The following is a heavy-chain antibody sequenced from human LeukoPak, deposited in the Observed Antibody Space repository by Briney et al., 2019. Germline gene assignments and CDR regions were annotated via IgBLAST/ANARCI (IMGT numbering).Heavy chain of an antibody. D-gene: IGHD3-9*01. Sequence: GGSLRLSCAASGFTFDDYAMHWVRQAPGKGLEWVSLISWDGGSTYYADSVKGRFTISRDNSKNSLYLQMNSLRAEDTAVYYCAGTYYDILTGRFGTPTAVDYYYYMDVWGKGTTVTVSS. J-gene: IGHJ6*03. V-gene: IGHV3-43D*03. CDR1: GFTFDDYA. CDR2: ISWDGGST. CDR3: AGTYYDILTGRFGTPTAVDYYYYMDV.